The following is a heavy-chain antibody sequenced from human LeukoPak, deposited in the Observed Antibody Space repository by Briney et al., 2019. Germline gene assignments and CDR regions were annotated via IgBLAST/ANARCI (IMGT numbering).Heavy chain of an antibody. J-gene: IGHJ4*02. V-gene: IGHV4-39*01. CDR2: IFYTGNI. CDR3: ARHSRVLTTAIPFDY. Sequence: PSETLSLTCTVSGYSIGGSNYYWGWVRQPPGKGLEWIGSIFYTGNIYYKSSLKSRVTVSVDTSRNQFFLNLNSETAADTAVYYCARHSRVLTTAIPFDYWGQGTLVTVSS. CDR1: GYSIGGSNYY. D-gene: IGHD2-21*02.